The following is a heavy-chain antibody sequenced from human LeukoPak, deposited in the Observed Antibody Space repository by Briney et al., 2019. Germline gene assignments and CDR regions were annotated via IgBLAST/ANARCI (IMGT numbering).Heavy chain of an antibody. J-gene: IGHJ4*02. V-gene: IGHV4-39*01. CDR3: ASPFFDF. Sequence: SETLSLTCTVSGGSITSGSYYWGWIRQPPGKGLVWIGSINYSGSTSGSTYYNPSLKSRITISVDTSKNQSSLKLSSMTAADTAVYYCASPFFDFWGQATLVAASS. CDR1: GGSITSGSYY. CDR2: INYSGSTSGST.